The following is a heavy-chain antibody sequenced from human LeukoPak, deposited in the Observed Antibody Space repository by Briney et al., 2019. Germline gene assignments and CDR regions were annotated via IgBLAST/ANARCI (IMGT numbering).Heavy chain of an antibody. CDR3: ARVITNWPLDC. V-gene: IGHV3-53*01. D-gene: IGHD1-1*01. Sequence: PGGSLRLSCVASGFYVSSHYMTWVRQAPGKGLEWVSVIYIGGDTDYADSVKGRFTMSRDNSKSALYLQMNSLRVDDTAVYYCARVITNWPLDCWGQGTLVTVSS. J-gene: IGHJ4*02. CDR2: IYIGGDT. CDR1: GFYVSSHY.